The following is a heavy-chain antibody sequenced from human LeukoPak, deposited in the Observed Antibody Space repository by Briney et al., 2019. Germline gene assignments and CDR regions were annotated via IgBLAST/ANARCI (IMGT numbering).Heavy chain of an antibody. CDR3: ARVDFWSGYYSSFSVWFDP. CDR1: GGSFSGYY. Sequence: PSETLSLTCAVYGGSFSGYYWSWIRQPPGKGPEWIGEINHSGSTNYNPSLKSRVTISVDTSKNQFSLKLSSVTAADTAVYYCARVDFWSGYYSSFSVWFDPWGQGTLATVSS. J-gene: IGHJ5*02. V-gene: IGHV4-34*01. CDR2: INHSGST. D-gene: IGHD3-3*01.